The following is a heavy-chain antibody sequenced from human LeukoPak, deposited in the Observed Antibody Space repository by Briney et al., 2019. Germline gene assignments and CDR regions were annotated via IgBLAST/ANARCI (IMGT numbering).Heavy chain of an antibody. CDR1: GGSISTYY. V-gene: IGHV4-4*07. CDR3: AREWGSIDY. J-gene: IGHJ4*02. CDR2: IYSGGSP. Sequence: PSETLSLTCTVSGGSISTYYWSWIRQPAGKGLEWIGRIYSGGSPNYNPSLKSRVSMSEDTSKNQFSLKLSSVTAADTAVSYCAREWGSIDYWGQGTLVTVSS. D-gene: IGHD3-16*01.